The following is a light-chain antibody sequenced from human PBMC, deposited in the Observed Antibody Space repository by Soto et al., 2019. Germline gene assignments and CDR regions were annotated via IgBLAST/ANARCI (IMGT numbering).Light chain of an antibody. V-gene: IGLV2-11*01. Sequence: QSVLTQPRSASGSPGQSITISCTGTSSDVGGYNYVSWYQQHPAKAPKLIIFDVSKRPSGVPNRFSGSKSGNTASLTISGLLAEDDADYCGCSYVGINTYVFGTGTKVTVL. J-gene: IGLJ1*01. CDR3: CSYVGINTYV. CDR2: DVS. CDR1: SSDVGGYNY.